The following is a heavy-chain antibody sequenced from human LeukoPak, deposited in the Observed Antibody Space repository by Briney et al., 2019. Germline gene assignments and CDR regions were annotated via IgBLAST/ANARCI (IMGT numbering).Heavy chain of an antibody. J-gene: IGHJ4*02. D-gene: IGHD6-13*01. CDR3: AKGGILKTGYSSSWSDY. CDR1: GFTFSDYY. CDR2: IHSSTGSTI. V-gene: IGHV3-11*01. Sequence: PGGSLRLSCAASGFTFSDYYMSWIRQAPGKRLEWVSYIHSSTGSTIWYADSVKGRFTISRDNAKNSLYLQMNSLRAEDTALYYCAKGGILKTGYSSSWSDYWGQGTLVTVSS.